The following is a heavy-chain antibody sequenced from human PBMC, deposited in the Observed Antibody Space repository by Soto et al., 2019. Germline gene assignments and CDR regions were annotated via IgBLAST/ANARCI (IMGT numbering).Heavy chain of an antibody. D-gene: IGHD1-26*01. CDR3: AREATDYFDK. Sequence: QVQLAQSGAEVKKPGSSVKIYCKASGRSFRTYGISWVRQAPGQGLQWMGRIIPLDGKTNYAQEVQGRVTFTADKSTTTAYLILSGLRSDDTAIYYCAREATDYFDKWGQGTLVTVSS. J-gene: IGHJ4*02. CDR2: IIPLDGKT. V-gene: IGHV1-69*04. CDR1: GRSFRTYG.